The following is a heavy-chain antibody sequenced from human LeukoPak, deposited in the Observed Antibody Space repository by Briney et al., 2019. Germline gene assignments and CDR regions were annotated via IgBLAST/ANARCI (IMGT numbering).Heavy chain of an antibody. D-gene: IGHD3-10*01. CDR1: GYTFTSYA. V-gene: IGHV1-2*04. Sequence: ASVKVSCKASGYTFTSYAMHWVRQAPGQGLEWMGWINPNSGGTNYAQKFQGWVTMTRDTSISTAYMELSRLRSDDTAVYHCVAGVINPLDYWGQGTLVTVSS. CDR2: INPNSGGT. J-gene: IGHJ4*02. CDR3: VAGVINPLDY.